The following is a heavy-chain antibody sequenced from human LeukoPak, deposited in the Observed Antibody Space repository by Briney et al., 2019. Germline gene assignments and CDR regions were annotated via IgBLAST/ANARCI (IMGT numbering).Heavy chain of an antibody. Sequence: GGSLRLSCVASGFMFNSYALHWVRQAPGKGPEWVAGISYDGNTEYYADSVRGRFTISRDNSKNTLYLQMNSLRPEDTTVYYCARPTETRTFNVGFDIWGQGTMVTVSS. CDR1: GFMFNSYA. CDR3: ARPTETRTFNVGFDI. J-gene: IGHJ3*02. V-gene: IGHV3-30-3*01. D-gene: IGHD1/OR15-1a*01. CDR2: ISYDGNTE.